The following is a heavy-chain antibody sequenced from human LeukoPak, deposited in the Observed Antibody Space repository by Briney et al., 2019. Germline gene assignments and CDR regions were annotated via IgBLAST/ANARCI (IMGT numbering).Heavy chain of an antibody. J-gene: IGHJ4*02. CDR1: GGSVSSGSYY. CDR2: IYYSGST. D-gene: IGHD3-9*01. Sequence: PSETLSLTCTASGGSVSSGSYYWSWIRQPPGKGLEWIGYIYYSGSTNYNPSLKSRVTISVDTSKNQFSLKLSSVTAADTAVYYCARGRRGILTGYFGFDYWGQGTLVTVSS. CDR3: ARGRRGILTGYFGFDY. V-gene: IGHV4-61*01.